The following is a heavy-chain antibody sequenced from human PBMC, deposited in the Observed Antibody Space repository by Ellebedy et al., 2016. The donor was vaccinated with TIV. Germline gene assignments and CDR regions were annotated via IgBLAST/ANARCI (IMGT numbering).Heavy chain of an antibody. CDR1: GDSVSSNSTA. CDR2: TYYRSKWYN. J-gene: IGHJ6*02. Sequence: SQTLSLTCAISGDSVSSNSTAWNWIRQSPSRGLEWLGRTYYRSKWYNDYAVSVKSRITINPDTSKNQFSLQLNSVTPEDTAVYYCARGSGGNDYYYYGMDVWGQGTTVTVSS. V-gene: IGHV6-1*01. D-gene: IGHD4-23*01. CDR3: ARGSGGNDYYYYGMDV.